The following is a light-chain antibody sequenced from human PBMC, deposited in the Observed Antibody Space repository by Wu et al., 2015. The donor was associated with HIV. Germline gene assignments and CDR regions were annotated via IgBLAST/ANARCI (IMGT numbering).Light chain of an antibody. V-gene: IGKV1-33*01. CDR1: QDISDH. Sequence: DIQMTQSPSSLSASVGDRVTISCQASQDISDHLNWYQQKIGKAPKLLIYDASNLEAGVPAGLSGSGSGTNFSFTISSLQPEHIATYYCQQYESLPVTFGGGTKVRSN. J-gene: IGKJ4*01. CDR3: QQYESLPVT. CDR2: DAS.